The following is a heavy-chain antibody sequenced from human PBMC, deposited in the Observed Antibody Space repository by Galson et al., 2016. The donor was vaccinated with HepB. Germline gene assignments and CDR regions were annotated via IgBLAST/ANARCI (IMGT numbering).Heavy chain of an antibody. J-gene: IGHJ4*02. D-gene: IGHD4-17*01. V-gene: IGHV4-59*01. CDR3: ASSPRNDYCDPWTYSFDS. CDR2: TYYSGFT. Sequence: ETLSLTCTVSGGSFSNYYWSWIRQPPGKRLEWIGYTYYSGFTNYNPSLNSRVTMSVDTSKNQFSLRLNSVTAADTAVYYCASSPRNDYCDPWTYSFDSWGQGTLVTVSS. CDR1: GGSFSNYY.